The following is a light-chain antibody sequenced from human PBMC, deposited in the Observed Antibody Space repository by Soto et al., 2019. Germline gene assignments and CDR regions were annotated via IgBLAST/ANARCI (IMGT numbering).Light chain of an antibody. V-gene: IGLV2-14*01. CDR3: SSYTSTSTPCV. Sequence: QSALTQPASVSGAPGQAITICCTGTSRDVGGYNYVSWYQLNPGKAPHLIIYEVSHRPSGASNHFSGYKSGTTASLTISGLQAEDEADYYCSSYTSTSTPCVFGTGTKVTVL. CDR2: EVS. CDR1: SRDVGGYNY. J-gene: IGLJ1*01.